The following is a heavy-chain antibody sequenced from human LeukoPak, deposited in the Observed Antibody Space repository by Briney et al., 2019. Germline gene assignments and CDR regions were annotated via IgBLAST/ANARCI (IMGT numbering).Heavy chain of an antibody. CDR1: GFTFDDYA. V-gene: IGHV3-9*01. Sequence: GGSLRLSCAASGFTFDDYAMHWVRQAPGKGLEWVSGISWNSGSIGYADSVKGRFTISRDNAKNSLYLQMNSLRAEDTALYYCAKDIGGYYSPSFDYWGQGTLVTVSS. D-gene: IGHD3-10*01. CDR2: ISWNSGSI. J-gene: IGHJ4*02. CDR3: AKDIGGYYSPSFDY.